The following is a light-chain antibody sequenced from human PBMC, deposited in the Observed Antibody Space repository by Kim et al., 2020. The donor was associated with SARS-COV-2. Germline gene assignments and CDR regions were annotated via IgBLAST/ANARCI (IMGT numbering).Light chain of an antibody. V-gene: IGKV1-5*01. Sequence: IQMTQSPSTLSASVGDRVIITCRASQSIGSWLAWYQQRPGKAPKLLISAASSLQSGVPSRFSGTGSGTEFTRTISSLQPDDLAIYYCEQYNFESWTFGEGTKGEIK. CDR2: AAS. J-gene: IGKJ1*01. CDR3: EQYNFESWT. CDR1: QSIGSW.